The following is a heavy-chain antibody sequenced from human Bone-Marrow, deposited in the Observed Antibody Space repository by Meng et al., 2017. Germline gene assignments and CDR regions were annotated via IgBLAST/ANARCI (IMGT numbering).Heavy chain of an antibody. D-gene: IGHD2-21*02. CDR2: IYHSGST. Sequence: QLQLQESGSGLEKPSQTLSLTCAVSGGSISSGGYSWSWIRQPPGKGLEWIGYIYHSGSTYYNPSLKSRVTISVDRSKNQFSLKLSSVTAADTAVYYCARGYCGGDCYIPFDNWFDPWGQGTLVTVSS. J-gene: IGHJ5*02. CDR1: GGSISSGGYS. V-gene: IGHV4-30-2*01. CDR3: ARGYCGGDCYIPFDNWFDP.